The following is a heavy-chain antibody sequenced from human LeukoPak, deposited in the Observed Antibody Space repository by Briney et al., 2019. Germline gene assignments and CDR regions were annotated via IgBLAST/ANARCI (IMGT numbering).Heavy chain of an antibody. Sequence: SETLSLTCAVYGGSFSGYYWSWIRQPPGKALEWIGEINHSGSTNYNPSLKSRVTISVDTSKNQFSLKLSSVTAADTAVYYCAGKDYGDYPNWFDPWGQGTLVTVSS. CDR3: AGKDYGDYPNWFDP. CDR2: INHSGST. CDR1: GGSFSGYY. J-gene: IGHJ5*02. V-gene: IGHV4-34*01. D-gene: IGHD4-17*01.